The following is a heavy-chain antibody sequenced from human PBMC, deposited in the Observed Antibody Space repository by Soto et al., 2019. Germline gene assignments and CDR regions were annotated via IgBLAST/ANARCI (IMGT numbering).Heavy chain of an antibody. V-gene: IGHV4-59*08. D-gene: IGHD3-16*02. CDR3: ARLYGLDAFDI. Sequence: PSETLSLTCAVYGGSFIGYYWSWIRQPPGKGLEWIGYIYYSGSTNYNPSLKSRVTISVDTSKNQFSLKLSSVTAADTAVYYCARLYGLDAFDIWGQGTMVTVSS. J-gene: IGHJ3*02. CDR1: GGSFIGYY. CDR2: IYYSGST.